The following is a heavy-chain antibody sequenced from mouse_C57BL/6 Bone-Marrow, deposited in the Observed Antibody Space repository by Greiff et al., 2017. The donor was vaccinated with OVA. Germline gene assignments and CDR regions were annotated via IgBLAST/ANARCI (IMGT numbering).Heavy chain of an antibody. J-gene: IGHJ2*01. CDR3: ARDYYAPYYFDY. CDR2: IYPRDGST. Sequence: VQLQESDAELVKPGASVKISCKASGYTFTDHTIHWMKQRPEQGLEWIGYIYPRDGSTKYNEKFKGKATLTADKSSSTAYMQLNSLTSEDSAVYFCARDYYAPYYFDYWGQGTTLTVSS. V-gene: IGHV1-78*01. D-gene: IGHD1-1*01. CDR1: GYTFTDHT.